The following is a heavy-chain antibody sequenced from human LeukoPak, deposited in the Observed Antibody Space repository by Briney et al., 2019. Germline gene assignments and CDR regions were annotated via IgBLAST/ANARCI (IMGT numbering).Heavy chain of an antibody. CDR3: AREDCTNGVCYRFDY. D-gene: IGHD2-8*01. CDR2: INPNSGGT. CDR1: GYTFTGYY. J-gene: IGHJ4*02. Sequence: XASVTVSCKASGYTFTGYYMHWVRQAPGQGLEWMGWINPNSGGTNYAQKFQGRVTMTRDTSISTAYMELSRLRSDDTAVYYCAREDCTNGVCYRFDYWGQGTLVTVSS. V-gene: IGHV1-2*02.